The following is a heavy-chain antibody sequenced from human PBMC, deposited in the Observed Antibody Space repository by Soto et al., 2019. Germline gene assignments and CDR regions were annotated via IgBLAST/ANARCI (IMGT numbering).Heavy chain of an antibody. V-gene: IGHV3-15*01. D-gene: IGHD6-13*01. J-gene: IGHJ6*02. CDR1: GFTSSNAW. Sequence: GGSLRLSCAASGFTSSNAWMTWVRQAPGKGLEWVGRIKSKTDGGTTDYAAAVKGRFTISRDDSKSTLYVQMNSLKTEDTAVYYCTTYVGARAGYSNHYYYYGMDVWGQGTTVTVSS. CDR2: IKSKTDGGTT. CDR3: TTYVGARAGYSNHYYYYGMDV.